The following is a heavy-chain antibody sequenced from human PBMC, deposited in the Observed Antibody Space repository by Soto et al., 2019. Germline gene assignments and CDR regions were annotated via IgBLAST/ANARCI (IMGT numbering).Heavy chain of an antibody. Sequence: SVKVSCKASGGTFSSYAISWARQAPGQGLEWMGGIIPIFGTANYAQKFQGRVTITADESTSTAYMELSSLRSEDTAVYYCARGPSYYDSSGYYVYGMDVWGQGTTVTSP. J-gene: IGHJ6*02. V-gene: IGHV1-69*13. CDR3: ARGPSYYDSSGYYVYGMDV. D-gene: IGHD3-22*01. CDR2: IIPIFGTA. CDR1: GGTFSSYA.